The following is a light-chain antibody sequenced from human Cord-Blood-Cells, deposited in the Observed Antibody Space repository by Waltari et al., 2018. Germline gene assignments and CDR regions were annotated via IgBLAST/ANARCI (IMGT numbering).Light chain of an antibody. CDR1: SSNIGSNT. CDR2: INN. V-gene: IGLV1-44*01. J-gene: IGLJ3*02. Sequence: QSVLTQPPSASGTPGQRVTISCSGSSSNIGSNTVNWYQQPPGTAPKLLIYINNQRPSGVPARFSGSKSGASASLAISGLQSADEADYYCAAWDDSLNGWVFGGGTKLTVL. CDR3: AAWDDSLNGWV.